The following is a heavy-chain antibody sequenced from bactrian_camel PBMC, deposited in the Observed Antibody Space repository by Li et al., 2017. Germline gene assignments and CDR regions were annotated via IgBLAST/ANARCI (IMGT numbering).Heavy chain of an antibody. J-gene: IGHJ4*01. D-gene: IGHD1*01. CDR2: IYTGGGTT. CDR1: GYILSSSV. CDR3: AADGLIGRRCLQRVAEYAY. Sequence: HVQLVESGGGTVQAGGSLRLSCAASGYILSSSVCVGWFRQAPGKEREGIGSIYTGGGTTYYADSVKGRFAISQDNAKNILYLQMISLKPEDTAMYYCAADGLIGRRCLQRVAEYAYWGQGTQVTVS. V-gene: IGHV3S54*01.